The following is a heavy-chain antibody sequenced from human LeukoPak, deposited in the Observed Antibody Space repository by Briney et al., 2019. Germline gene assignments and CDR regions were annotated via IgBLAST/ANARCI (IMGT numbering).Heavy chain of an antibody. Sequence: PGRSLRLSCAASGFTFSSYAMHWVRQAPGKGLEWVAVISYDGSNKYYADSVKGRFTISRDNAKNSLYLQMNSLRAEDTAVYYCAREGWRWELQLGYYYYMDVWGKGTTVTVSS. D-gene: IGHD1-26*01. J-gene: IGHJ6*03. CDR3: AREGWRWELQLGYYYYMDV. CDR2: ISYDGSNK. CDR1: GFTFSSYA. V-gene: IGHV3-30*04.